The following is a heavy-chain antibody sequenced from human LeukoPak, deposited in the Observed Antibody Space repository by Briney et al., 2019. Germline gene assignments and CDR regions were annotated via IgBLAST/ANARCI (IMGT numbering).Heavy chain of an antibody. Sequence: GGSLRLSCAASGFTFSDYYMSWIRQAPGKGLEWVSNIRSSGSTVYYADSVKGRFTISRDNAKNSLYLQMNSLRAEDTAVYYCARDRVVISAFDYWGQGTLVTVSS. J-gene: IGHJ4*02. CDR1: GFTFSDYY. V-gene: IGHV3-11*01. D-gene: IGHD3-3*01. CDR3: ARDRVVISAFDY. CDR2: IRSSGSTV.